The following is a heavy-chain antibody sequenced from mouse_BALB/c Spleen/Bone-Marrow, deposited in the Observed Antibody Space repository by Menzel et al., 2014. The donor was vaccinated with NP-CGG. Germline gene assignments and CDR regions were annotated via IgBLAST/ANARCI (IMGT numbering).Heavy chain of an antibody. D-gene: IGHD1-1*01. CDR1: GYPFTDYN. Sequence: VQLQQSGPESVKPGASVKISCKASGYPFTDYNMHWVKQSHGKSLEWIGYIYPHTSDTGYNQKFRNKATLTVDISSSTAYMVLRSLTSEDSAVYYCVRAPPITSVVTRDYWGQGTTLTVSS. CDR3: VRAPPITSVVTRDY. CDR2: IYPHTSDT. V-gene: IGHV1S29*02. J-gene: IGHJ2*01.